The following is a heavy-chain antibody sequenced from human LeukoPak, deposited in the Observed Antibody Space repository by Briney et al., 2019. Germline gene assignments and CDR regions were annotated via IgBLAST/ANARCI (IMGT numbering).Heavy chain of an antibody. CDR2: IYTSGST. V-gene: IGHV4-4*07. J-gene: IGHJ4*02. CDR1: GGSISSYY. Sequence: PSETLSLTCTVSGGSISSYYWSWIRQPAGKRLEWIGRIYTSGSTNYNPSLKSRVTMSVDTSKNQFSLKLSSVTAADTAVYYCARDGMVVTPGYFDYWGQGTLVTVSS. D-gene: IGHD4-23*01. CDR3: ARDGMVVTPGYFDY.